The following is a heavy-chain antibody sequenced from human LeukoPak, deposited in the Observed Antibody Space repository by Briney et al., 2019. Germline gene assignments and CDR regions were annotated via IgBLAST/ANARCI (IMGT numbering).Heavy chain of an antibody. CDR1: GYTFTGY. J-gene: IGHJ4*02. Sequence: ASVKVSFKGSGYTFTGYMHWVRQAPGQGLEWMAWINPNSGATNYAQRFQGRVTVTRDTSISTAYMELSSLESDDTAMYYCVRDLMTTQTWDFDYWGQGTLVSVSS. V-gene: IGHV1-2*02. D-gene: IGHD3-16*01. CDR3: VRDLMTTQTWDFDY. CDR2: INPNSGAT.